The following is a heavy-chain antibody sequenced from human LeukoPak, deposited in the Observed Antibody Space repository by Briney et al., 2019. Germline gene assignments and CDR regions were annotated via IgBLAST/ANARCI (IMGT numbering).Heavy chain of an antibody. CDR3: ARCSSTSCYTQGPLDI. Sequence: PGGSLRLSCAASGFTFSTYTMHWVRQAPGKGLEWVAVISYDGSNKYYADSVKGRLTISRDNSKNTLYLQMNSLRAEDTAVYYCARCSSTSCYTQGPLDIWGQGTMVTVSS. V-gene: IGHV3-30-3*01. J-gene: IGHJ3*02. CDR2: ISYDGSNK. D-gene: IGHD2-2*02. CDR1: GFTFSTYT.